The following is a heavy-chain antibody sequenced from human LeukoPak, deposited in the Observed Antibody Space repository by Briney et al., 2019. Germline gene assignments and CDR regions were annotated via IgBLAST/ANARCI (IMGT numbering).Heavy chain of an antibody. Sequence: PGGSLRLSCAASGFTFSSYDMHWVRQAPGKGLEWVAVIWYDASNKYYADSVKGRFTISRDKSKNTLYLQMNSLRAEDTAVCYCARDCGGDCWDRNFDYWGQGTLITVSS. CDR3: ARDCGGDCWDRNFDY. CDR2: IWYDASNK. J-gene: IGHJ4*02. CDR1: GFTFSSYD. V-gene: IGHV3-33*01. D-gene: IGHD2-21*02.